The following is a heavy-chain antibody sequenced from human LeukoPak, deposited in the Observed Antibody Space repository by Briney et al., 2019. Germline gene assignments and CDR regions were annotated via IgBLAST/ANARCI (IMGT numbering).Heavy chain of an antibody. CDR2: INTNTGNP. D-gene: IGHD6-13*01. CDR1: GYTFTSYA. J-gene: IGHJ2*01. Sequence: ASVKVSCKASGYTFTSYAMNWVRQAPGQGLEWMGWINTNTGNPTYAQGFTGRFVFSLDTSVSTAYLQISSLKAEDTAVYYCARVRQQLVTWYFDLWGRGTLVTVSS. V-gene: IGHV7-4-1*02. CDR3: ARVRQQLVTWYFDL.